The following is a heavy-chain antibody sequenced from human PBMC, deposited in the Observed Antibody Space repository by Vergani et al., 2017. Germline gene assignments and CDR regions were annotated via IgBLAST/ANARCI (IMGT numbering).Heavy chain of an antibody. CDR2: INPNSGGT. J-gene: IGHJ1*01. D-gene: IGHD3-10*01. Sequence: QMQLVQSGAEVKKTGSSVKVSCKASGYTFTYRYLHWVRQAPGQALEWMGWINPNSGGTNYAQKFQGRVTMTRDTSISTAYMELSRLRSDDTAVYYCARPYYYGSGSLLHWGQGTLVTVSS. CDR1: GYTFTYRY. V-gene: IGHV1-2*02. CDR3: ARPYYYGSGSLLH.